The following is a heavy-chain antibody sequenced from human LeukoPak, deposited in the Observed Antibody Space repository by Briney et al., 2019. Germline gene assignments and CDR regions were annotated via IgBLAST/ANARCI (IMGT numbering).Heavy chain of an antibody. V-gene: IGHV4-61*01. CDR1: GGSVSSGSYY. CDR2: IYYSGST. J-gene: IGHJ3*02. Sequence: SETLSLTCTVSGGSVSSGSYYWSWTRQPPGKGLEWIGYIYYSGSTNYNPSLKSRVTISVDTSKNQFSLKLSSVTAADTAVYYCARDGGYYDSSGYGAFDIWGQGTMVTVSS. D-gene: IGHD3-22*01. CDR3: ARDGGYYDSSGYGAFDI.